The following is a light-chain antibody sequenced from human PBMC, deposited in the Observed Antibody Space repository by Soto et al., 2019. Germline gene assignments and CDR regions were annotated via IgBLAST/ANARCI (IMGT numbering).Light chain of an antibody. CDR3: QQYSRFPFT. J-gene: IGKJ5*01. V-gene: IGKV1-5*01. CDR2: DAS. CDR1: QSISRW. Sequence: IWMNQSPPTLSAPVRDRVTITCRGSQSISRWLAWYQQKPGEAPKVLIYDASSLQSGVPSRFRGSGSGTQFTLTISSLQPDDFATYYCQQYSRFPFTFGQGTRLEIK.